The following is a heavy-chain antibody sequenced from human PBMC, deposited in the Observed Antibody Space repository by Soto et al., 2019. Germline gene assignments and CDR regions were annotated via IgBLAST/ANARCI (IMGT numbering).Heavy chain of an antibody. CDR3: ARDKERTVTVALYFDS. J-gene: IGHJ4*02. CDR2: IWYDGSNK. V-gene: IGHV3-33*01. D-gene: IGHD4-17*01. CDR1: GFTFSSYG. Sequence: VQLVESGGGVVQPGRSLRLSCAASGFTFSSYGMHWVRQAPGKGLERVAVIWYDGSNKYYADSVKGRFTISRDNSKNTLYLQMNSLRAEDTAVYYCARDKERTVTVALYFDSWGQGTLVTVSS.